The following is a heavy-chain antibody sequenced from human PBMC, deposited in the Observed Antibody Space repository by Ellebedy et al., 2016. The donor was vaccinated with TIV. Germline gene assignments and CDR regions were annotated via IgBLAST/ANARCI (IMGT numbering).Heavy chain of an antibody. Sequence: GESLKISCAASGFTFNTYSMNWVRQAPGKGLEWVSSISTGGGYINYADSVRGRFTTSRDNANNSVYLQMKSLRAEETAVYYCARGSMGLDPWGQGTLVTVSS. V-gene: IGHV3-21*01. CDR3: ARGSMGLDP. CDR1: GFTFNTYS. CDR2: ISTGGGYI. D-gene: IGHD2-8*01. J-gene: IGHJ5*02.